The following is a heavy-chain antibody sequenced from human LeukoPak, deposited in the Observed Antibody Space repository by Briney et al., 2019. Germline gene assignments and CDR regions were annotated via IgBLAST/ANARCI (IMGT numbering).Heavy chain of an antibody. CDR2: ITIGVGAT. CDR3: ARDLGNGDYVFDH. D-gene: IGHD4-17*01. V-gene: IGHV3-11*04. CDR1: GFTFSDYY. Sequence: GGSLRLSCAASGFTFSDYYLTWIRQSPQKGLEWISHITIGVGATYYADSVKGRFTISRDNAKNSLYMEMNSLRAEDTAVYYCARDLGNGDYVFDHWGQGTLVTVSS. J-gene: IGHJ4*02.